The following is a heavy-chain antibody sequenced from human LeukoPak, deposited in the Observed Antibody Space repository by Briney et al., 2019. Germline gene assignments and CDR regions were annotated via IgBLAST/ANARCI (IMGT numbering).Heavy chain of an antibody. Sequence: SETLSLTCNVSGGCISSSSYYWGWIGQPPGKGLEWIGNIYYRGTTYYNPSLRSRVTISVDTSKTQFSLNLRSVTAADTAVFYCARVVDFYDGAGYFDYWGQGTLVTVSS. V-gene: IGHV4-39*01. J-gene: IGHJ4*02. D-gene: IGHD4/OR15-4a*01. CDR2: IYYRGTT. CDR1: GGCISSSSYY. CDR3: ARVVDFYDGAGYFDY.